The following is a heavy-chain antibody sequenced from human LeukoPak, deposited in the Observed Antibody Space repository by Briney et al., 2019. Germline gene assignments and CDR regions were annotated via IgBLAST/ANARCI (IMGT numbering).Heavy chain of an antibody. Sequence: PSQTLSLTCTVSGGSISSGGYYWSWIRQHPGKGLEWIGYIYYSGSTYYNPSLKSRVTISVDTSKNQFSLKLSSVTAADTAVFYCARENDSGAFDYWGQGTLVTVSS. J-gene: IGHJ4*02. CDR3: ARENDSGAFDY. CDR1: GGSISSGGYY. CDR2: IYYSGST. V-gene: IGHV4-31*03. D-gene: IGHD3-10*01.